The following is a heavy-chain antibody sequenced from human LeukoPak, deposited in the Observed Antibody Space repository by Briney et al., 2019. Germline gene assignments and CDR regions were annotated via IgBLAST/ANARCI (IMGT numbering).Heavy chain of an antibody. CDR2: IIPIFGTA. Sequence: SVKVSCKASGGTFSSYAISWVRQAPGQGLEWMGGIIPIFGTANYAQKFQGRVTITTDESTSTAYMELSSLRSDDTAVYYCARDAITMVRGVVDYWGQGTLVTVSS. J-gene: IGHJ4*02. CDR1: GGTFSSYA. V-gene: IGHV1-69*05. CDR3: ARDAITMVRGVVDY. D-gene: IGHD3-10*01.